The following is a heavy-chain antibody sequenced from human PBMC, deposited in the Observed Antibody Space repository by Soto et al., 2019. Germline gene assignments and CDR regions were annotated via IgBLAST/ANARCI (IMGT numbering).Heavy chain of an antibody. CDR2: IYHSGYT. CDR1: GGSISSGGYA. D-gene: IGHD1-7*01. CDR3: ARDSLTGNYFDP. Sequence: QMRLQESGSGLVKPSQTLSLTCAVSGGSISSGGYAWNWIRQPPGKGLEWIGYIYHSGYTSYNPSLXKXXTISVDKSKNQFSLTLSFVTAADTAVYYCARDSLTGNYFDPWGQGTLVTVSS. V-gene: IGHV4-30-2*01. J-gene: IGHJ5*02.